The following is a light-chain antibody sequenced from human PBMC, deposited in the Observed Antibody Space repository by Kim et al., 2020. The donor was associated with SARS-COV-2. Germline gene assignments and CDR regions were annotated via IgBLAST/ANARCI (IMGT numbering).Light chain of an antibody. V-gene: IGLV3-1*01. Sequence: SYELTQPTSVSVSPGQTASITCSGDKLGDKYACWYQQKPGQSPVLVIYQDSKRPSGIPERFSGSNSGNTATLTISGTQAMDEADYYCQAWVSSTGVFGGG. CDR3: QAWVSSTGV. J-gene: IGLJ3*02. CDR1: KLGDKY. CDR2: QDS.